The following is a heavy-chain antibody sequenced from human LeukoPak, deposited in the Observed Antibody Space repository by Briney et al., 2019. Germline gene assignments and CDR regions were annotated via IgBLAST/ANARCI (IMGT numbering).Heavy chain of an antibody. J-gene: IGHJ4*02. CDR2: TNSDGSST. Sequence: GGALRLYGTSSGFTYSSYWMHWVGQAPGTGLVWVSRTNSDGSSTRYADSVKGRFTIPRDNAKNTLYLQMNSLRAEDTAVYYSARVRSDWMGGRVYWGQGTLVTVSS. V-gene: IGHV3-74*01. D-gene: IGHD2-21*02. CDR3: ARVRSDWMGGRVY. CDR1: GFTYSSYW.